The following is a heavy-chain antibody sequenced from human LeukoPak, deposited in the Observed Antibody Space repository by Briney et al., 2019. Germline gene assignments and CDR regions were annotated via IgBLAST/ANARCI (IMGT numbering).Heavy chain of an antibody. V-gene: IGHV1-69*04. J-gene: IGHJ6*02. CDR1: GGTFSSYA. D-gene: IGHD1-1*01. CDR3: ARAIRPYYYYGMDV. Sequence: SVKVSCKASGGTFSSYAISWVRQAPGQELEWMGRIIPILGIANYAQKFQGRVTITADKSTSTAYMELSSLRSEDTAVYYCARAIRPYYYYGMDVWGQGTTVTVSS. CDR2: IIPILGIA.